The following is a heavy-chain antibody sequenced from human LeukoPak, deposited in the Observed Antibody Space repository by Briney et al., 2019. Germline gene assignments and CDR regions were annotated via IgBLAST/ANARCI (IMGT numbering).Heavy chain of an antibody. CDR1: GFTFSDYS. J-gene: IGHJ4*02. D-gene: IGHD5-24*01. V-gene: IGHV3-48*01. Sequence: GGSLRLSCAASGFTFSDYSMNWVRQAPGKGLEWISYIGIDNGNKNYADSVKGRFTISGDKAKNSLYLQMNSLRVEDTAVYYCARDYKYAFDNWGQGTLVTVSS. CDR2: IGIDNGNK. CDR3: ARDYKYAFDN.